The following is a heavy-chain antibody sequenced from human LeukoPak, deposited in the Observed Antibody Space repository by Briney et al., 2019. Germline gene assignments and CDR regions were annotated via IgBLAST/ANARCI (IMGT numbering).Heavy chain of an antibody. CDR3: AKDAGDYYDSSGYCLFDY. J-gene: IGHJ4*02. Sequence: PGGSLRLSCAASGFTFSSYAMSWVRQAPGKGLEWVSAISGSGGSTYYADSVKGRFTISRDNSKNTLYLQMNSLRAEDTAVYYCAKDAGDYYDSSGYCLFDYWGQGTLVTVSS. CDR2: ISGSGGST. CDR1: GFTFSSYA. V-gene: IGHV3-23*01. D-gene: IGHD3-22*01.